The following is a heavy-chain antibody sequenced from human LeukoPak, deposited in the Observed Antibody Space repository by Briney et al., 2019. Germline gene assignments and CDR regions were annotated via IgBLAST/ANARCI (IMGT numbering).Heavy chain of an antibody. Sequence: GGSLRLSCAASGFTFSNYAMSWVRQAPGKGLEWVSVIGYSGGSTYYADSVKGRFTISRDNSKNTLYLQMDSLRAEDTAVYFCAKAPQLRPLSWFDPWGQGTPVTVSS. CDR2: IGYSGGST. D-gene: IGHD5-18*01. V-gene: IGHV3-23*01. CDR1: GFTFSNYA. CDR3: AKAPQLRPLSWFDP. J-gene: IGHJ5*02.